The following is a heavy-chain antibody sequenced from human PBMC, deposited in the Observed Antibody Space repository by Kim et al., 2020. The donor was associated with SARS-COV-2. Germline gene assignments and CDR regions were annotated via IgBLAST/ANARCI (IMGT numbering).Heavy chain of an antibody. D-gene: IGHD4-17*01. V-gene: IGHV1-3*01. CDR1: GYTFTSYA. CDR2: INAGNGNT. CDR3: ARRSPMTTEVTPSGRAPYYFDN. Sequence: ASVKVSCKASGYTFTSYAMHWVRQAPGQRLEWMGWINAGNGNTKYSQKFQGRVTITRDTSASTAYMELSSLRSEDTAVYYCARRSPMTTEVTPSGRAPYYFDNWGQGNVVTVSS. J-gene: IGHJ4*02.